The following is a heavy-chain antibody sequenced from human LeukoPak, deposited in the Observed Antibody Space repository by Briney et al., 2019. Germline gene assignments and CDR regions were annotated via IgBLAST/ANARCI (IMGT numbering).Heavy chain of an antibody. V-gene: IGHV4-39*01. CDR2: IYYSGST. Sequence: PSETLSLTCTVSGGSISSSSYYWGWIRQPPGKGLEWIGSIYYSGSTYYNPSLKSRITISVDTSKNQFSLKLGSVTAAYTAVYYCARASSTSCCFFDYWGQGTLVTVSS. CDR1: GGSISSSSYY. CDR3: ARASSTSCCFFDY. D-gene: IGHD2-2*01. J-gene: IGHJ4*02.